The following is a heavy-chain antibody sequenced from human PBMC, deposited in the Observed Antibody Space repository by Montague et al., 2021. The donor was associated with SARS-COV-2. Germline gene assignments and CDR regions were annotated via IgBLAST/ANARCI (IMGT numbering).Heavy chain of an antibody. Sequence: SETLSLTCAVYGGSFSGYYWTWIRQPPGKGLEWIGEINHSGSTXXXPSXXXRVTISVDTSKNQFSLKLRSVTAADTAVHYCARGQPPRITFGGIISYGLDVWGQGTTVTVSS. CDR3: ARGQPPRITFGGIISYGLDV. J-gene: IGHJ6*02. CDR1: GGSFSGYY. CDR2: INHSGST. D-gene: IGHD3-16*02. V-gene: IGHV4-34*01.